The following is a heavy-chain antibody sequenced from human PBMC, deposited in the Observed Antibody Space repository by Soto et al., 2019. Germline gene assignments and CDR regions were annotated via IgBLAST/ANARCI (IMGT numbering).Heavy chain of an antibody. CDR2: INSVGSST. CDR3: ARTGHPSRYDIYAVSVESWYFYL. V-gene: IGHV3-74*01. CDR1: GFTFSSYW. D-gene: IGHD3-9*01. J-gene: IGHJ2*01. Sequence: EVQLVESGGGLVQPGGSLRLSCAASGFTFSSYWMHWVRQAPGKVLLWVSRINSVGSSTSYAESVKGRFTISRDNAKNTLYLQMNSLRAEDTAVYYCARTGHPSRYDIYAVSVESWYFYLWGRGTLVTVSS.